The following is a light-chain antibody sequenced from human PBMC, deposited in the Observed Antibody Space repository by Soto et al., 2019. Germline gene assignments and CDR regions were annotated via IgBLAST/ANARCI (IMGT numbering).Light chain of an antibody. V-gene: IGLV1-40*01. J-gene: IGLJ1*01. Sequence: QSVPWPPTSVSWAPGHRVTISCAGSSSNIGASDDVHWYQQLPDTAPKVVIYSSGNRPSGVPDRFSGSKSGTSASLAIAGLQAEDEADYYCQSYDSSLSGYVFGTGTKVTV. CDR2: SSG. CDR3: QSYDSSLSGYV. CDR1: SSNIGASDD.